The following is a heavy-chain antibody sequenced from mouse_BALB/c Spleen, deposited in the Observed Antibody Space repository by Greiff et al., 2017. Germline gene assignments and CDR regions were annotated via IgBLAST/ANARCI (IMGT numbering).Heavy chain of an antibody. CDR2: ISNLAYSI. CDR1: GFTFSYYG. CDR3: ARDLDGYYAMDY. V-gene: IGHV5-15*02. Sequence: EVKVVESGGGLVQPGGSRKLSCAASGFTFSYYGMAWVRQAPGKGPEWVAFISNLAYSIYYADTVTGRFTISRENAKNTLYLEMSSLRSEDTAMYYCARDLDGYYAMDYWGQGTSVTVSS. D-gene: IGHD2-3*01. J-gene: IGHJ4*01.